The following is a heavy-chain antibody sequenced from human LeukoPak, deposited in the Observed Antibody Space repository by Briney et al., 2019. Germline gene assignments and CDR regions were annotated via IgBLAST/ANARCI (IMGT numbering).Heavy chain of an antibody. D-gene: IGHD1-26*01. CDR1: GFTFGDYS. Sequence: GGSLRLSCTASGFTFGDYSMNWVRQAPGKGLEWVGFIRSKAYGGTTEYAASVKGRFTISRDDSKSIAYLQMNSLKTEDTAVYYCTRGRRATHDYWGQGTLATVSS. V-gene: IGHV3-49*04. CDR2: IRSKAYGGTT. J-gene: IGHJ4*02. CDR3: TRGRRATHDY.